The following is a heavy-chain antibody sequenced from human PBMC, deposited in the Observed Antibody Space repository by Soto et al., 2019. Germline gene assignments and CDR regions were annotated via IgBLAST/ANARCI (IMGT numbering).Heavy chain of an antibody. CDR1: GGSINNYY. CDR2: IFYSGGT. Sequence: SETLSLTCTVLGGSINNYYWSWIRQPPGKGLEWIGYIFYSGGTNYNPSLKSRVTISVDTSKNQFSLKLSSVTAADTAVYYCARRYSSGLDFWGQGTLVTVSS. V-gene: IGHV4-59*08. J-gene: IGHJ4*02. D-gene: IGHD6-25*01. CDR3: ARRYSSGLDF.